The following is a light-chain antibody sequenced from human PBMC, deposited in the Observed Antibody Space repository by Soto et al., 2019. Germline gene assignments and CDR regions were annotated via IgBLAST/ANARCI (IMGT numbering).Light chain of an antibody. Sequence: AIQMTQSPSSLSASVGDRVTITCRASQDIRTDLGWYQQRPGKAPNLLIYAASSLQDGYPSRSNGSGPGPDFTLTISSLQPEDFAPYYSLQDFNFPLTGRGGTKVDI. V-gene: IGKV1-6*01. J-gene: IGKJ4*01. CDR1: QDIRTD. CDR2: AAS. CDR3: LQDFNFPLT.